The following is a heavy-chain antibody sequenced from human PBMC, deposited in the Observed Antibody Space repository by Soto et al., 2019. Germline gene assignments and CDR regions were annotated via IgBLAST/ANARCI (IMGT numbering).Heavy chain of an antibody. Sequence: PSETLSLTCAVYSGSFSGYYYSWIRQSPGKGLEWIGEITHGGSTTYSPSLKSRVTMSLDTSKNQFSLNMTSMTAADTAVYYCARDFFPFTPRLFDIWGQGTMVTVSS. V-gene: IGHV4-34*01. CDR1: SGSFSGYY. CDR3: ARDFFPFTPRLFDI. D-gene: IGHD3-3*01. CDR2: ITHGGST. J-gene: IGHJ3*02.